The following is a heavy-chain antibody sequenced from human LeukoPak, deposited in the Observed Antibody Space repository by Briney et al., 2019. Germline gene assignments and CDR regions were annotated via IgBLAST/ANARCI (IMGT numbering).Heavy chain of an antibody. J-gene: IGHJ4*02. CDR2: IIPILGIA. CDR1: GGTFSSCA. CDR3: ATSSGYSSGGY. V-gene: IGHV1-69*04. D-gene: IGHD5-18*01. Sequence: SVKVSCKASGGTFSSCAISWVRQAPGQGLEWMGRIIPILGIANYAQKFQGRVTITADKSTSTAYMELSSLRSEDTAVYYCATSSGYSSGGYWGQGTLVTVSS.